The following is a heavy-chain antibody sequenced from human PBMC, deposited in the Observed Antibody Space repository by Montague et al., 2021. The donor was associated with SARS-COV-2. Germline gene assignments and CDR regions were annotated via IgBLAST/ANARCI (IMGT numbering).Heavy chain of an antibody. Sequence: CAISGDSVSSNSAAWNWIRQSPSRGLEWLGRTYYRSKWSNDYAVSVKSRITINPDTSKNQFSLQLNSVTPEDTAVYYCARDTRIQLWFDRDYYYGMDVWGQGTTVTVSS. CDR1: GDSVSSNSAA. V-gene: IGHV6-1*01. CDR3: ARDTRIQLWFDRDYYYGMDV. CDR2: TYYRSKWSN. J-gene: IGHJ6*02. D-gene: IGHD5-18*01.